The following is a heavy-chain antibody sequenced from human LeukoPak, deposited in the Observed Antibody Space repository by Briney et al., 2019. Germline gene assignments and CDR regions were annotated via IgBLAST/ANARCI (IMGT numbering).Heavy chain of an antibody. CDR1: GFTFSNYG. D-gene: IGHD6-19*01. J-gene: IGHJ4*02. CDR2: IWHDGSTK. V-gene: IGHV3-33*06. CDR3: AKGSSSGWPYFFDY. Sequence: GGSLRLSCAASGFTFSNYGMHWVRQAPGKGLEWVAVIWHDGSTKYYGDSVKGRFTISRDNSINTLFLQMKSLRAEDTAVYYCAKGSSSGWPYFFDYWGQGTLVTVSS.